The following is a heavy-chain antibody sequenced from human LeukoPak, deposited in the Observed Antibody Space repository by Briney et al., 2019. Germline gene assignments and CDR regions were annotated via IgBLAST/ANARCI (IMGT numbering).Heavy chain of an antibody. D-gene: IGHD6-13*01. Sequence: SETLSLTCGVSGGSFSGHLWSWIRQPPGKGLEWIGEINKAGSTNYNPSFKSRLTLSLDTSKNQMFLNLSSVTAADTAMYYCARHRPGIAAAGRPYYFDYWGQGTLVTVSS. CDR2: INKAGST. CDR1: GGSFSGHL. CDR3: ARHRPGIAAAGRPYYFDY. V-gene: IGHV4-34*01. J-gene: IGHJ4*02.